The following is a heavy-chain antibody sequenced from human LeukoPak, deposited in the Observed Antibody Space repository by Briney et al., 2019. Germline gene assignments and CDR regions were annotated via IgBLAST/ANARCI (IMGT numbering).Heavy chain of an antibody. CDR3: ARDRVTMVRGVISLPGY. CDR1: GYTFTSYA. V-gene: IGHV1-3*01. Sequence: ASVKVSCKASGYTFTSYAMHWVRQAPGQRLEWMGWINAGNGNTKYSQKFQGRVTITRDTSASTAYMELSSLRSEDTAVYYCARDRVTMVRGVISLPGYWGQGTLVTVSS. D-gene: IGHD3-10*01. CDR2: INAGNGNT. J-gene: IGHJ4*02.